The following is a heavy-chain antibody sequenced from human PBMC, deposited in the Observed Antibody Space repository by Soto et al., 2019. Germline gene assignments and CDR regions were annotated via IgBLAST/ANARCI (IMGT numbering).Heavy chain of an antibody. V-gene: IGHV1-8*01. Sequence: ASVKVSCKASGYTFTSYDINWVRQATGQGLEWMGWMNPNSGNTGYAQKFQGRVTMTRNTSISTAYMELSSLRSEDTAVYYCARGPLVEGVYYYYYMDVWGKGTTVTVSS. CDR1: GYTFTSYD. CDR2: MNPNSGNT. D-gene: IGHD6-6*01. J-gene: IGHJ6*03. CDR3: ARGPLVEGVYYYYYMDV.